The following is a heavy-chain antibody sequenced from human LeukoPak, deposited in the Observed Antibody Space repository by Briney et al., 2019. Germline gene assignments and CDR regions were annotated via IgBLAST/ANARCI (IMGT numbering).Heavy chain of an antibody. J-gene: IGHJ4*02. V-gene: IGHV3-66*01. CDR2: IYRDGRT. D-gene: IGHD6-19*01. Sequence: GGSLRLSCAVSGFTVNEKYVSWVRQSPGKGLEWVAAIYRDGRTYYADSVRGRFTISRDTSKNTVFLRMNSLRVEDTAMYYCASWEGIAVSGHFDHWAQGTLVTVSS. CDR3: ASWEGIAVSGHFDH. CDR1: GFTVNEKY.